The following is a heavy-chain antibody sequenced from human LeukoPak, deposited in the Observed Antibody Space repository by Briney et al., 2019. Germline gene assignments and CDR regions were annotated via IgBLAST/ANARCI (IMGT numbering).Heavy chain of an antibody. V-gene: IGHV1-18*01. CDR1: GYTFTSYG. CDR3: ASHLRYSSGWYGGWFDP. J-gene: IGHJ5*02. Sequence: ASMKVSCKASGYTFTSYGISWVRQAPGQGLEWMGWISAYNGNTNYAQKLQGRVTMTTDTSTSTAYMELRSLRSDDTAVYYCASHLRYSSGWYGGWFDPWGQGTLVTVSS. CDR2: ISAYNGNT. D-gene: IGHD6-19*01.